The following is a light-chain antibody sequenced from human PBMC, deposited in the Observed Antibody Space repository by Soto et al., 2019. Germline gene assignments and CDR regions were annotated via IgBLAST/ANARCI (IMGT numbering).Light chain of an antibody. Sequence: EIVLTQSSATLSLSPGERATLSFRASQSVSSYLAWYQQKPGQAPRLLIYDASNRATGIPARFSGSGSGTDSTLTISRLEPEDFAVYYCQQYGSSTRTFGQRTKVDI. CDR3: QQYGSSTRT. CDR2: DAS. J-gene: IGKJ1*01. CDR1: QSVSSY. V-gene: IGKV3-11*01.